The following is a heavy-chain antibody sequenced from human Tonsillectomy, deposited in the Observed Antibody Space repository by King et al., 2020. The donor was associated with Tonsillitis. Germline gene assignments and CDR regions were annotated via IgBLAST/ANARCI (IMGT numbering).Heavy chain of an antibody. D-gene: IGHD5-18*01. V-gene: IGHV3-23*04. CDR1: GFTFSSYA. Sequence: VQLVESGGGLVQPGGSLRLSCAASGFTFSSYAMSWVRQAPGKGLEWVSAISGSGGSTYYAESVKGRFTISRDNSKNTLYLQMNSLRAEDTAVYYCAKDLGRGYSYGTNFDYWGQGTLVTVSS. CDR3: AKDLGRGYSYGTNFDY. CDR2: ISGSGGST. J-gene: IGHJ4*02.